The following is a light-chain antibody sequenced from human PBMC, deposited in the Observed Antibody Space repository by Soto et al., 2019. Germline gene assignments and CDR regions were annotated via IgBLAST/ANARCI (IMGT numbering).Light chain of an antibody. CDR2: GTS. CDR1: QSVSSSY. V-gene: IGKV3-20*01. Sequence: EIVLTQSPGTLSLSPGERATLSCRASQSVSSSYLVWYQQKPGQAPRLLIYGTSSRATGIPDRFSGSASGTDFTLTISRLEPEDFAVYYCQQYGTSPTFGQGTRLEIK. J-gene: IGKJ5*01. CDR3: QQYGTSPT.